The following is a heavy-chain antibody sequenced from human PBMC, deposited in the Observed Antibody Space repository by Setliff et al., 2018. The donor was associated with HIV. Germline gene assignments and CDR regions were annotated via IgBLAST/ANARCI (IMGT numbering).Heavy chain of an antibody. Sequence: GGSLRLSCAASGVSVSDVWMSWVRQAPGKGLTWVGHIRRNFDGGATDYAAPVKGRFTISRDDSRNTLYLHMNSLKIEDTAVYYCTTVGTQGVTKNYFDYWGQGTLVTVSS. V-gene: IGHV3-15*01. CDR2: IRRNFDGGAT. CDR3: TTVGTQGVTKNYFDY. D-gene: IGHD4-17*01. CDR1: GVSVSDVW. J-gene: IGHJ4*02.